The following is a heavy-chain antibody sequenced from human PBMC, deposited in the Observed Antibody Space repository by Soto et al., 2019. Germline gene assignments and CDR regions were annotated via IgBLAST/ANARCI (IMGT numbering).Heavy chain of an antibody. CDR2: ISGSSTST. J-gene: IGHJ4*02. V-gene: IGHV3-23*01. CDR1: GFTFSSYA. D-gene: IGHD3-10*01. CDR3: AKDPSSGFAMENYFDY. Sequence: EVQLSGSGGGLVQPGGSLRLSCAASGFTFSSYAMSWVRQAPGKGLEWVSAISGSSTSTYYADSVKGRFTISRDNSKNTLYLQMNSVRAEDTAVYYCAKDPSSGFAMENYFDYCGQGTLVTVSS.